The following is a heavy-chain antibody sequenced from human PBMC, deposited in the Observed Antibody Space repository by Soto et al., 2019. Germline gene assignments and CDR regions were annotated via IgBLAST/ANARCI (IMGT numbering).Heavy chain of an antibody. J-gene: IGHJ5*02. CDR1: GGSVSSTQW. Sequence: SETLSLTCAVSGGSVSSTQWWTWVRQAPGKGLEWLGDIYYVGTTKYNPALKSRVTMSVDTSNNHFSLRLRSVTAADTAVYYCARLGAYYQSLDPWGPGTLVTVSS. CDR3: ARLGAYYQSLDP. V-gene: IGHV4-4*02. CDR2: IYYVGTT. D-gene: IGHD2-21*01.